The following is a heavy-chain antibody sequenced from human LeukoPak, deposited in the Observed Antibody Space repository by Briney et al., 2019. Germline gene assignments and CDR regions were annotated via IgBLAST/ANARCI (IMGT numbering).Heavy chain of an antibody. CDR2: ISSSGSTI. Sequence: PGGSLRLSCAASGFTFSDYYMSWIRQAPGKGLEWVSYISSSGSTIYYADSVKGRFTISRDNAKNSLYLQMNSLRAEDTAVYYCARGDYDSSGYSGDRAFDIWGQGTMVTVSS. V-gene: IGHV3-11*04. D-gene: IGHD3-22*01. CDR1: GFTFSDYY. CDR3: ARGDYDSSGYSGDRAFDI. J-gene: IGHJ3*02.